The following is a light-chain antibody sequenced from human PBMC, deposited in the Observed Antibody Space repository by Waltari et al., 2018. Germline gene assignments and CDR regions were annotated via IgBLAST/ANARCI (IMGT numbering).Light chain of an antibody. CDR1: NIGSYS. J-gene: IGLJ1*01. Sequence: SYVLTQPPPVSVAPGETARITCGGDNIGSYSVHWYQQKPGPAPVPVIFYDSERPSGVRERFSGSNAGNTATLTISRVEAGDEANYYCQVWHSAIDPGVFGTGTEVTV. V-gene: IGLV3-21*04. CDR3: QVWHSAIDPGV. CDR2: YDS.